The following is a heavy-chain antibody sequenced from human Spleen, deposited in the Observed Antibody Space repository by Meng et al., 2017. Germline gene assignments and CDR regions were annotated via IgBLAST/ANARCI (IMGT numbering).Heavy chain of an antibody. V-gene: IGHV1-8*01. CDR3: AKTHVYSSSWYSIHNLNNWFDP. D-gene: IGHD6-13*01. CDR1: GYTFTSYD. CDR2: MNPNSGNT. J-gene: IGHJ5*02. Sequence: ASVKVSCKASGYTFTSYDINWVRQATGQGLEWMGWMNPNSGNTGYAQKFQGRVTMTRNTSISTAYMELSSLRSEDTAVYYCAKTHVYSSSWYSIHNLNNWFDPWGQGTLVTVSS.